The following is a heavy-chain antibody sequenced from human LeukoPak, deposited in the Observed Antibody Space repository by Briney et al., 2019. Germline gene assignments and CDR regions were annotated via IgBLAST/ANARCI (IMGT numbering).Heavy chain of an antibody. D-gene: IGHD6-6*01. V-gene: IGHV3-48*01. CDR1: GFSFSNSA. J-gene: IGHJ4*02. CDR3: ARDRGSSSSPY. Sequence: PGRSLRLSCAASGFSFSNSAMHWVRQAPGKGLEWVSYISSSSSTIYYADSVKGRFTISRDNAKNSLYLQMNSLRAEDTAVYYCARDRGSSSSPYWGQGTLVTVSS. CDR2: ISSSSSTI.